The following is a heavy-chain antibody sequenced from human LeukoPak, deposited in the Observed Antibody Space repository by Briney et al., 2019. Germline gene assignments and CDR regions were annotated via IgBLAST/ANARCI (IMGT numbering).Heavy chain of an antibody. Sequence: ASVKVSCKASGGTFSSYAIRWVRQAPGQGLEWMGGIIPIFGTANYAQKFQGRVTITTDESTSTAYMELSSLRSEDTAVYYCARAAIFGVVISPFDYWGQGTLVTVSS. J-gene: IGHJ4*02. CDR2: IIPIFGTA. CDR1: GGTFSSYA. V-gene: IGHV1-69*05. D-gene: IGHD3-3*01. CDR3: ARAAIFGVVISPFDY.